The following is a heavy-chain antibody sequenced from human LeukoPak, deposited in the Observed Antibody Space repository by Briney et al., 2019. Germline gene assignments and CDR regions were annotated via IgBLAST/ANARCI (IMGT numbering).Heavy chain of an antibody. CDR2: ISSTSAYI. CDR1: GYALKSYS. V-gene: IGHV3-21*01. J-gene: IGHJ5*01. D-gene: IGHD2-8*02. CDR3: ARVAVSGPTGWFDS. Sequence: GGSLRLSCAGSGYALKSYSLSWVRQAPGKGLKWVSSISSTSAYIYYADSVKGRFTISRDNVDNVVYLQMNSLGAEDTAVYCARVAVSGPTGWFDSWGQGTLVIVSS.